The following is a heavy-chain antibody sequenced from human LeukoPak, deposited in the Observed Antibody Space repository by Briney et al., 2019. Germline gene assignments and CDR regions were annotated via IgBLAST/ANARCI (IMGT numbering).Heavy chain of an antibody. Sequence: PSETLSLTSAVYGESFRGYYSSWIRHPPGKGLEWIVEIKHSGSTNCNPSLRSRVTISVDTYKNQFSLKLSAVTAADTAVYYCVRELLPTYFDYWGQGTLVTVSS. J-gene: IGHJ4*02. CDR1: GESFRGYY. D-gene: IGHD4-23*01. CDR3: VRELLPTYFDY. CDR2: IKHSGST. V-gene: IGHV4-34*01.